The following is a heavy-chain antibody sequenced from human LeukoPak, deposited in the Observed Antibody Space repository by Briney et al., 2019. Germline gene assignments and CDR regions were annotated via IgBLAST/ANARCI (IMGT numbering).Heavy chain of an antibody. CDR3: ARRTNDYGYYGHYFDY. V-gene: IGHV4-59*12. CDR1: GGSISSYS. D-gene: IGHD4-17*01. CDR2: ISYSGST. J-gene: IGHJ4*02. Sequence: SETLSLTCAASGGSISSYSRSWIRQPPGKGLEWIGYISYSGSTNYNPSLKSRVTISLDPSRDQFFLELSSVTAADTAVYYCARRTNDYGYYGHYFDYWGRGTLVTVSS.